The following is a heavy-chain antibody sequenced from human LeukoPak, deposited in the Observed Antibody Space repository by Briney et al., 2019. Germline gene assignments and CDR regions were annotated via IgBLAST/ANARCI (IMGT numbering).Heavy chain of an antibody. J-gene: IGHJ4*02. V-gene: IGHV1-46*01. CDR3: ARDMSGAAAGPVYFDY. CDR2: INPSGGST. Sequence: ASVKVSCKASGYTFSTYPMNWVRQAPGQGLEWMGIINPSGGSTSYAQKFQGRVTMTRDTSTSTVYMELSSLRSEDTAVYYCARDMSGAAAGPVYFDYWGQGTLVTVSS. CDR1: GYTFSTYP. D-gene: IGHD6-13*01.